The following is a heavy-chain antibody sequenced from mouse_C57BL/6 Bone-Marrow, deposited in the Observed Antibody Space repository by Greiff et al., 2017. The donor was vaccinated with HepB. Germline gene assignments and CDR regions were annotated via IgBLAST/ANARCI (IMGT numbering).Heavy chain of an antibody. CDR2: INPGSGGT. V-gene: IGHV1-54*01. CDR1: GYAFTNYL. D-gene: IGHD3-2*02. J-gene: IGHJ2*01. Sequence: QVQLQQSGAELVRPGTSVKVSCKASGYAFTNYLIEWVKQRPGQGLEWIGVINPGSGGTNYNEKFKGKATLTADKSSSTAYMQLSSLTSEDSAFYCCARSTAQARYYFDYWGQGTTLTVSS. CDR3: ARSTAQARYYFDY.